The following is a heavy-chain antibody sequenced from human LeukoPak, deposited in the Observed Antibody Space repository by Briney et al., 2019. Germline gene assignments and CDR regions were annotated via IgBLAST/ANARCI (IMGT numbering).Heavy chain of an antibody. D-gene: IGHD5-12*01. J-gene: IGHJ5*02. CDR3: ARGARTPSGYGSRTAGRANWFDP. CDR1: GGSFSGYY. Sequence: SETLSLTCAVYGGSFSGYYWSWIRQPPGKGLEWIGEINHSGSTNYDPSLKSRVTISVDTSKNQFSLKLSSVTAADTAVYYCARGARTPSGYGSRTAGRANWFDPWGQGTLVTVSS. V-gene: IGHV4-34*01. CDR2: INHSGST.